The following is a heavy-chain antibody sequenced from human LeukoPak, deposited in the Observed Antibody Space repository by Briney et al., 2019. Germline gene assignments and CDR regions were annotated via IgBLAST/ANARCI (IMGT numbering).Heavy chain of an antibody. J-gene: IGHJ5*02. Sequence: PGGSLRLSCAASGVTFRTYGMHWVRQAPGKGLEWVAFIRNDGTIKYYADSVKGRFTISRDNSKNTLYLQMNSLRAEDTAVYYCAKVVPAAKSVVAWGQGTLVTVSS. CDR3: AKVVPAAKSVVA. D-gene: IGHD2-2*01. CDR1: GVTFRTYG. V-gene: IGHV3-30*02. CDR2: IRNDGTIK.